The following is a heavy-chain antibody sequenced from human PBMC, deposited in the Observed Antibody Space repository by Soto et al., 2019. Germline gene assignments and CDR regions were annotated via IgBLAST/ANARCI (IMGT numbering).Heavy chain of an antibody. J-gene: IGHJ4*02. CDR3: ARVYYDSSGYPRLGQYYFDY. D-gene: IGHD3-22*01. V-gene: IGHV3-13*01. CDR2: IGTAGDT. Sequence: GGSLRLSCAASGFTFSSYHMHWVRQATGKGLEWVSAIGTAGDTYYPGSVKGRFTISRENAKNSLYLQMNSLRAEDTAVYYCARVYYDSSGYPRLGQYYFDYWGQGTLVTVSS. CDR1: GFTFSSYH.